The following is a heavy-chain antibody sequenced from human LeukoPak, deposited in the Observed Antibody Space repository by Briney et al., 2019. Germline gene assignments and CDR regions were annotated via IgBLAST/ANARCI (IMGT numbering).Heavy chain of an antibody. Sequence: GSLRLSCAASGFTFSSYSMNWVRQAPGKGLEWVSSISSSSSYIYYADSVKGRFTISRDNAKNSLYLQMNSLRAEDTAVYYCARTYCSSTSCYVSILYYFDYWGQGTLVTVSS. D-gene: IGHD2-2*01. CDR3: ARTYCSSTSCYVSILYYFDY. J-gene: IGHJ4*02. CDR1: GFTFSSYS. V-gene: IGHV3-21*01. CDR2: ISSSSSYI.